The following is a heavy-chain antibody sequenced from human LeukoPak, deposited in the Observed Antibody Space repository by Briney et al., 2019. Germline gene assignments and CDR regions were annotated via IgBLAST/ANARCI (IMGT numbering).Heavy chain of an antibody. Sequence: GGSLRLSCAASGFTFSSYSMNWVRQAPGKGLEWVSYISSSSNTIYYADSVKGRFTISRDNAKNSLYLQMNSQRAEDTAVYYCARGLYDPLWFDPWGQGTLVTVSS. D-gene: IGHD3-3*01. J-gene: IGHJ5*02. CDR2: ISSSSNTI. CDR3: ARGLYDPLWFDP. CDR1: GFTFSSYS. V-gene: IGHV3-48*01.